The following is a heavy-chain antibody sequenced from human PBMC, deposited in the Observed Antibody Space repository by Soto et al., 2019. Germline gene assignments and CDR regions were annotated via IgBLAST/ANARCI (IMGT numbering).Heavy chain of an antibody. CDR2: ISGGGRPI. V-gene: IGHV3-48*02. D-gene: IGHD6-19*01. Sequence: EVQLVESGGGSVQPGGSLRLSCAASGFTFSTFSMNWVRQAPGRGLEWISYISGGGRPISYADSVKGRFTISRDNAKNSLYLQMDSLTDEDTAVYYCARDLGWAFDSWGQGTRVPVSS. J-gene: IGHJ4*02. CDR1: GFTFSTFS. CDR3: ARDLGWAFDS.